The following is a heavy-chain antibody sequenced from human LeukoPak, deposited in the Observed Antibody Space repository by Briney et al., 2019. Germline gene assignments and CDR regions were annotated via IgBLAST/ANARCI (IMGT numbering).Heavy chain of an antibody. CDR1: GFTFSTYS. V-gene: IGHV3-48*02. D-gene: IGHD3-22*01. CDR3: AKDSDYYHSSGYYYAYFQH. CDR2: ISSSSSTI. Sequence: PGGSLRLSCAVSGFTFSTYSMNWVRQAPGKGLEWVSYISSSSSTIYYADSVKGRFTISRDNAKNSLYLRMNSLRDEDTAVYYCAKDSDYYHSSGYYYAYFQHWGQGTLVTVSS. J-gene: IGHJ1*01.